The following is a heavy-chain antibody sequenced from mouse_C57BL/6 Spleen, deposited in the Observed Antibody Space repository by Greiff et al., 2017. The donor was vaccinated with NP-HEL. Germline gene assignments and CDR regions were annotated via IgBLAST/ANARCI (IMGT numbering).Heavy chain of an antibody. CDR3: ARDQLRYFDV. CDR2: IDPSDSYT. CDR1: GYTFTSYW. Sequence: VQLQQSGAELVMPGASVKLSCKASGYTFTSYWMHWVKQRPGQGLEWIGEIDPSDSYTNYNQKFKGKSTLTVDKSSSTAYMQLNILTSEDSAVYYCARDQLRYFDVWGTGTTVTVSS. V-gene: IGHV1-69*01. D-gene: IGHD1-1*01. J-gene: IGHJ1*03.